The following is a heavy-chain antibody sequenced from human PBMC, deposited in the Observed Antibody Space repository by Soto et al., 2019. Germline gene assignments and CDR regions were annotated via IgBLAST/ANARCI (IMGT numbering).Heavy chain of an antibody. CDR3: ASQNRYTGSY. CDR1: GFTFSSYG. J-gene: IGHJ4*02. CDR2: IWYDGSNK. V-gene: IGHV3-33*01. Sequence: QVQLVESGGGVVQPGRSLRLSCAASGFTFSSYGMHWVRQAPGKGREWVAVIWYDGSNKYYADSVKGRFTISRDNSKNTLYLQMNSLRAEDTAVYYCASQNRYTGSYWGQGTLVTVSS. D-gene: IGHD3-16*02.